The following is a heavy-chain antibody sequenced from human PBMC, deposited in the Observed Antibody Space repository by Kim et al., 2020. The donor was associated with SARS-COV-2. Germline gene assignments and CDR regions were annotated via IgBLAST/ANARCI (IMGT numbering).Heavy chain of an antibody. Sequence: RYSPACQGQVTSSADKSISTAYLQWSSLKASDTAMYYCARTYSSSWYFDYWGQGTLVTVSS. D-gene: IGHD6-13*01. J-gene: IGHJ4*02. CDR3: ARTYSSSWYFDY. V-gene: IGHV5-51*01.